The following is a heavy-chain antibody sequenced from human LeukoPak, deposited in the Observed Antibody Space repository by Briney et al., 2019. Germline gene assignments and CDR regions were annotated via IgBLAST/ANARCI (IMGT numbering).Heavy chain of an antibody. CDR3: ARDPRPAGIADY. CDR1: GFTFSSYS. V-gene: IGHV3-21*01. CDR2: ISSSSSYI. J-gene: IGHJ4*02. Sequence: GGSLRLSCAASGFTFSSYSMNWVRQAPGKELEGVSSISSSSSYIYYADSVKGRFTISRDNAKNSLYLQMNSLRAEDTAVYYCARDPRPAGIADYWGQGTLVTVSS. D-gene: IGHD6-13*01.